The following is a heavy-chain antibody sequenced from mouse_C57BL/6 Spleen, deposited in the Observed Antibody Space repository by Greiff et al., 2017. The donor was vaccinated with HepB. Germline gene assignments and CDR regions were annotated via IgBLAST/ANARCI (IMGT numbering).Heavy chain of an antibody. J-gene: IGHJ2*01. CDR2: ISSGSSTI. Sequence: EVHLVESGGGLVKPGGSLKLSCAASGFTFSDYGMHWVRQAPEKGLEWVAYISSGSSTIYYADTVKGRFTISRDNAKNTLFLQMTSLRSEDTAMYYCARTGGYFDYWGQGTTLTVSS. CDR1: GFTFSDYG. V-gene: IGHV5-17*01. CDR3: ARTGGYFDY.